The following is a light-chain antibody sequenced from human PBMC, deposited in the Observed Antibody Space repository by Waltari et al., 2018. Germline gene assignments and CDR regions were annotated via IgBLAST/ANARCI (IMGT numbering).Light chain of an antibody. Sequence: DIVMTQSPDSLAVSLGERATINCKSSQSGVYSPNNKNYLSWYQQKPAQPPILLSYWGSTRESGVPERFSGIGSEADFTLTSSCLQAEDVALYVCQQYYGSPFTFGGGTKVEIK. CDR1: QSGVYSPNNKNY. CDR3: QQYYGSPFT. V-gene: IGKV4-1*01. CDR2: WGS. J-gene: IGKJ4*01.